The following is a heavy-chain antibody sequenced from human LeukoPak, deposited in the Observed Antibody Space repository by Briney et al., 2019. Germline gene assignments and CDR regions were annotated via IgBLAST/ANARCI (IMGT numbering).Heavy chain of an antibody. CDR2: IYYSGST. CDR3: ARYPMTYCSSSSCTDY. V-gene: IGHV4-59*08. Sequence: SESLSLTCTVSGGSISGDYWSWIRQSLQGLEWIGYIYYSGSTNYNPSLKSRVTISVDTSKNQFSLKLSSVTAADTAVYYCARYPMTYCSSSSCTDYLGQGTLVTVSS. D-gene: IGHD2-2*01. CDR1: GGSISGDY. J-gene: IGHJ4*02.